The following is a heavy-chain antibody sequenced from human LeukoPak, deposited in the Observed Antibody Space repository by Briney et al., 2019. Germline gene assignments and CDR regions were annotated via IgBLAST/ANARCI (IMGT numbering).Heavy chain of an antibody. CDR2: MYSGGST. CDR3: ARHMGNSGYEHFDY. D-gene: IGHD5-12*01. J-gene: IGHJ4*02. V-gene: IGHV4-39*01. CDR1: GGSISSSGYY. Sequence: PSEILSLTCTVSGGSISSSGYYWGWIRQPPGKGLEWIGSMYSGGSTYYNASLKSRVTFSVDTSKNQFSLKLSSVTAADTAVYYCARHMGNSGYEHFDYWGQGTLVTVSS.